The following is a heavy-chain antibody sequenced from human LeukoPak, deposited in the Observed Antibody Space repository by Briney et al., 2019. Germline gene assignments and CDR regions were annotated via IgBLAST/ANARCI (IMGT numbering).Heavy chain of an antibody. CDR1: GFTLSSYE. D-gene: IGHD3-10*02. CDR2: ISSSGSTI. Sequence: SGGSLRLSCAASGFTLSSYEMKWVRQAAGGGLEWASFISSSGSTIYYAESVKGRFTISRDHTKNSMYLQMNSLRGDDTGVYSCAELGITMIGGVWGRGTAVTITS. CDR3: AELGITMIGGV. V-gene: IGHV3-48*03. J-gene: IGHJ6*04.